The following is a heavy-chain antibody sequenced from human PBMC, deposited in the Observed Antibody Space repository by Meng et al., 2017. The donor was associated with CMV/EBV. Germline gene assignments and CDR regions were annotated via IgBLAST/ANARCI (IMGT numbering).Heavy chain of an antibody. J-gene: IGHJ4*02. CDR2: ISAYNGNT. Sequence: FTSYGISWVRQAPGQVLEWMGWISAYNGNTNYAQKLQGRVTMTTDTSTSTAYMELRSLRSDDTAVYYCARKDLDCSGGSCYGGPFDYWGQGTLVTVSS. CDR1: FTSYG. D-gene: IGHD2-15*01. CDR3: ARKDLDCSGGSCYGGPFDY. V-gene: IGHV1-18*01.